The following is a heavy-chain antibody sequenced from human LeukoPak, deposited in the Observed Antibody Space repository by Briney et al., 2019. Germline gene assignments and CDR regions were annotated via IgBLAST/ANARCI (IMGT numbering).Heavy chain of an antibody. D-gene: IGHD4-23*01. CDR3: ARHASEDYGGNSKGWFDP. Sequence: GESLKISCKGSGYSFTIYWIGWVRQMPGKGLEWMGIIYPGDSDTRYSPSFQGQVTISADKSISTAYLQWSSLKASDTAMYYCARHASEDYGGNSKGWFDPWGQGTLVTVSS. V-gene: IGHV5-51*01. CDR2: IYPGDSDT. CDR1: GYSFTIYW. J-gene: IGHJ5*02.